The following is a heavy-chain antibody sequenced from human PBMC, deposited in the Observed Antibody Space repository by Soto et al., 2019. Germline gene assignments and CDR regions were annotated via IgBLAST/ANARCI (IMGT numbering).Heavy chain of an antibody. CDR3: ARDNGIPCGATNWFDP. CDR1: GYTFTSYA. Sequence: ASVKVSCKASGYTFTSYAMHWVRQAPGQRLEWMGWINAGNGNTKYSQKFQGRVTITRDTSASTAYMELSSLRSEDTAVYYCARDNGIPCGATNWFDPWGQGTLVTVSS. CDR2: INAGNGNT. J-gene: IGHJ5*02. V-gene: IGHV1-3*01. D-gene: IGHD1-20*01.